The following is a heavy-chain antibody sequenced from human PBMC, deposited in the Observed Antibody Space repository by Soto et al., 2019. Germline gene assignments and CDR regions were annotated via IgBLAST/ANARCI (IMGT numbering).Heavy chain of an antibody. CDR2: MNPNSGNT. J-gene: IGHJ4*02. CDR1: GYTFTRYD. D-gene: IGHD4-17*01. V-gene: IGHV1-8*01. CDR3: ARTLYGDTVDY. Sequence: QVQLVQSGAEVKKPGASVKVSCKASGYTFTRYDINWVRQATGQGLEWMGWMNPNSGNTGYAQKFQDRVTMTRNTSISTAYMKLISMRSEGTAVYYCARTLYGDTVDYWGQGTLVTVSS.